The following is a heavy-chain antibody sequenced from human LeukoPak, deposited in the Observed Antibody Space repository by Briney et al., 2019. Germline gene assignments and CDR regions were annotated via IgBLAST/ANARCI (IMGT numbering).Heavy chain of an antibody. J-gene: IGHJ4*02. CDR3: ASAPNCGSDCDY. V-gene: IGHV1-69*13. Sequence: SVKVSCKASGGTFSSYAISWVRQAPGQGLEWMGGIIPIFGTANYAQKFQGRVTITADESTSTAYMELSSLRSEDTAVYYCASAPNCGSDCDYWGQGTLVTVSS. D-gene: IGHD2-21*01. CDR1: GGTFSSYA. CDR2: IIPIFGTA.